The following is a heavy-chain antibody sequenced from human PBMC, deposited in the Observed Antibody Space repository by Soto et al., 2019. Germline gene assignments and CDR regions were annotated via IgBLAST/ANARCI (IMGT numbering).Heavy chain of an antibody. CDR1: GFSLSTSGVG. D-gene: IGHD3-3*01. CDR3: ALSPYYDFWSGPTFDP. Sequence: SGATLVNPTQTLTLTCTFSGFSLSTSGVGVGWIRQPPGKALEWLALIYWDDDKRYSPSLKSRLTITKDTSKNQVVLTMTNMDPVDTATYYCALSPYYDFWSGPTFDPWGQGTLVTISS. V-gene: IGHV2-5*02. CDR2: IYWDDDK. J-gene: IGHJ5*02.